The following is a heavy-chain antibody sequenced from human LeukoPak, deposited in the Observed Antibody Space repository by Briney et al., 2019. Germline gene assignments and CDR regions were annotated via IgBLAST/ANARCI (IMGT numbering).Heavy chain of an antibody. J-gene: IGHJ4*02. CDR3: AIVWFGELLPFDY. V-gene: IGHV1-2*02. D-gene: IGHD3-10*01. CDR2: INPNSGGT. CDR1: GYTFTGYY. Sequence: ASMKVSCKASGYTFTGYYMHCGRQAPGQRGEGMGWINPNSGGTNYAQKFPGRVTMTRDKSISTAYMELSRLRSDDTAVYYCAIVWFGELLPFDYWGQGTLVTVSS.